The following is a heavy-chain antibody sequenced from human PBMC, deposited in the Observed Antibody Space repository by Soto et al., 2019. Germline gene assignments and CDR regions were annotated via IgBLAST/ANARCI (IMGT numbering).Heavy chain of an antibody. J-gene: IGHJ5*02. D-gene: IGHD2-2*01. CDR1: GGSISSGGYY. CDR3: ALIKDCSRTDCYLASFDP. V-gene: IGHV2-26*01. CDR2: IFSSDDK. Sequence: ETLSLTCTVSGGSISSGGYYWSWIRQPPRKALEWLARIFSSDDKSYSTSLRSRLTISKDTSRSQVVLTMTNLDPMDSATYYCALIKDCSRTDCYLASFDPWGQGTLVTVSS.